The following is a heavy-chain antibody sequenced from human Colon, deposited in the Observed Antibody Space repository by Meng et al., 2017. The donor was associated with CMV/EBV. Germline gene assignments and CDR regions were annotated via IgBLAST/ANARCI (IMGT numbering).Heavy chain of an antibody. Sequence: GESLKISCASAGFIFSSHAVHWVRPAPGKRLEWVAVLSNIGGNNFDPDPLKGRISISRDNSDNAHLLDMNNRSAEDTAVYCWARGGGESAFDGYGLGVWGQGTTVTVSS. J-gene: IGHJ6*02. V-gene: IGHV3-30*04. D-gene: IGHD3-10*01. CDR3: ARGGGESAFDGYGLGV. CDR2: LSNIGGNN. CDR1: GFIFSSHA.